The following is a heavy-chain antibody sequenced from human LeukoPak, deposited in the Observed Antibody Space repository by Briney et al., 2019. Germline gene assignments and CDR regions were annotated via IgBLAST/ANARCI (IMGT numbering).Heavy chain of an antibody. CDR1: GYSISSGYY. V-gene: IGHV4-38-2*02. D-gene: IGHD2-21*02. CDR2: IYHSGST. CDR3: ARDRCGGDCSTNYFDY. J-gene: IGHJ4*02. Sequence: SETLSLTCTVSGYSISSGYYWGWIRQPPGKGLEWIGSIYHSGSTYYNPSLKSRVTISVDTSKNQFSLKLSSVTAADTAVYYCARDRCGGDCSTNYFDYWGQGTLVTVSS.